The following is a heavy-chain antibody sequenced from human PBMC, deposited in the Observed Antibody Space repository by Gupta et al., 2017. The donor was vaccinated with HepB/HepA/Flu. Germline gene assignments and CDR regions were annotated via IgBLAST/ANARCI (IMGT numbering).Heavy chain of an antibody. CDR1: GFTFSSSW. V-gene: IGHV3-74*01. CDR2: LNGDGSTT. Sequence: EVQLVESGGGLVQPGGSLRLSCAASGFTFSSSWMHWVRQAPGKGLVWVSSLNGDGSTTNYADSVRGRFTISRDNAKNTLFLQMNSLRAEDTAVYYCVRALDSWGQGTLVTGSS. J-gene: IGHJ4*02. CDR3: VRALDS.